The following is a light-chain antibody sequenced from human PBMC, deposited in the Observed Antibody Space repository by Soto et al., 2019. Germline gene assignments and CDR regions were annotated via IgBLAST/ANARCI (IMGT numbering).Light chain of an antibody. V-gene: IGKV1-27*01. J-gene: IGKJ3*01. Sequence: IQMTQSPSSLPASVGDRDTITCRASQGIDTYSAWYQQKPGQVPKLLIYAASTLQPGVPTRFSGSGSGTDFTLTISSLQPEDVATYFCQKYTRAPFTFGPGTKVDIK. CDR3: QKYTRAPFT. CDR1: QGIDTY. CDR2: AAS.